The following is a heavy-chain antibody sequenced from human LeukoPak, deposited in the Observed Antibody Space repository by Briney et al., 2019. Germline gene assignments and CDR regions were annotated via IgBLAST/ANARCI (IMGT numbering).Heavy chain of an antibody. CDR2: ISYDGSNK. J-gene: IGHJ4*02. CDR1: GFTFSSYA. D-gene: IGHD6-13*01. CDR3: ARDQYSSSWYRDPIDY. Sequence: GRSLRLSCAASGFTFSSYAMHWVRQAPGKGLEWVAVISYDGSNKYYADSVKGRFTISRDNSKNTLYLQMNSLRAEDTAVYYCARDQYSSSWYRDPIDYWGQGTLVTVSS. V-gene: IGHV3-30-3*01.